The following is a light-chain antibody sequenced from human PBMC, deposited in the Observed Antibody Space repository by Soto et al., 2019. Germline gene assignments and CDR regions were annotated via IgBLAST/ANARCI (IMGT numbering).Light chain of an antibody. CDR1: QSVSSN. Sequence: EILMTQSPVSLSVSAWERATLSCGASQSVSSNLAWYQQKPGQAPSLLIYGAFTRATGIPARFSGTGSGTEFTLTISSLQSEDFALYYCQQYNDWPLTFGQGTKVDIK. CDR3: QQYNDWPLT. CDR2: GAF. V-gene: IGKV3-15*01. J-gene: IGKJ1*01.